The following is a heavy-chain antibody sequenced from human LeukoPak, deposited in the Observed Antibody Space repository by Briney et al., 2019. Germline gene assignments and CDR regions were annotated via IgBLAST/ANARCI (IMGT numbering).Heavy chain of an antibody. V-gene: IGHV3-23*01. J-gene: IGHJ3*02. CDR2: ISNSGGST. CDR3: ASAVIWGSYRFDI. CDR1: GFTFSSYS. Sequence: GGSLRLSCAASGFTFSSYSMNWVRQAPGKGLEWVSSISNSGGSTYYAASVKGRFTISRDNSKNTLYLQMNSLRAEDTAVYYCASAVIWGSYRFDIWGQGTMVTVSS. D-gene: IGHD3-16*02.